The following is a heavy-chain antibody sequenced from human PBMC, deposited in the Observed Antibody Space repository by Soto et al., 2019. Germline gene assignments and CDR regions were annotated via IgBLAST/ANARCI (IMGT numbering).Heavy chain of an antibody. Sequence: QVQLVESGGGLVKPGGSLRLSCAASGFTFSDYYMNWIRQAPGKGLEWLSYISDSGSGIFYADSVKGRFTISRDSARKSLYLHMNSLRVEDTAVYYCARDTAFINSGFFDVWGQGTLVTVSS. CDR2: ISDSGSGI. CDR1: GFTFSDYY. D-gene: IGHD3-22*01. CDR3: ARDTAFINSGFFDV. V-gene: IGHV3-11*01. J-gene: IGHJ5*02.